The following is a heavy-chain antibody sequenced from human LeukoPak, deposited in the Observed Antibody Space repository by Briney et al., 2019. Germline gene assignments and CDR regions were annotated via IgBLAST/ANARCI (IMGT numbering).Heavy chain of an antibody. J-gene: IGHJ4*02. Sequence: PGGSLRLSCAASGFTFSNYVMSWVRQAPGKGLEWVSTVSDSRDVHYSDSVKGRFTISRDNARNSLYLQMNSLRDEDTAVYYCTRDGLHTAHFDYWGQGTLVTVSS. V-gene: IGHV3-69-1*01. CDR1: GFTFSNYV. CDR3: TRDGLHTAHFDY. CDR2: VSDSRDV. D-gene: IGHD5-18*01.